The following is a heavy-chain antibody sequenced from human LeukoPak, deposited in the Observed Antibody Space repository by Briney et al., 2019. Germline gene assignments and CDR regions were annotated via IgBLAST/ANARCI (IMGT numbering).Heavy chain of an antibody. J-gene: IGHJ4*02. CDR3: ARELRTFDS. CDR2: IKHNGDEL. CDR1: GFTFSSYW. Sequence: PGGSLRLSCAASGFTFSSYWMAWVRQAPGKGLEWVANIKHNGDELNYVDSVEDRFTISRDNAKNSLYLHMTSLRAEDTAVYYCARELRTFDSWGQGTLVTVSS. D-gene: IGHD3-16*01. V-gene: IGHV3-7*01.